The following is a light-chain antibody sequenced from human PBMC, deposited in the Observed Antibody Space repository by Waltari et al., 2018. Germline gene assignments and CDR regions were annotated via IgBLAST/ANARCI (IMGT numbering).Light chain of an antibody. V-gene: IGKV3-20*01. J-gene: IGKJ4*02. Sequence: RATQPVRTTYLAWYQQKPGQAPTRLSCCACISATGIPDRFIGSGSGTDVALTISSLEPEDFAVYDGQQYDISPLTFGGGTKVEIK. CDR1: QPVRTTY. CDR3: QQYDISPLT. CDR2: CAC.